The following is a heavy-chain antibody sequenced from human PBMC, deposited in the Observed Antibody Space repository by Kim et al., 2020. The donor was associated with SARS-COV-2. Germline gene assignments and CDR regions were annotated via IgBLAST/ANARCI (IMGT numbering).Heavy chain of an antibody. CDR3: ARSSAI. Sequence: HRGSTNYHPSLKSRVTISVDTSKNQFSLKLSSVTAADTAVYYCARSSAIWGQGTLVTVSS. CDR2: HRGST. V-gene: IGHV4-34*01. J-gene: IGHJ4*02.